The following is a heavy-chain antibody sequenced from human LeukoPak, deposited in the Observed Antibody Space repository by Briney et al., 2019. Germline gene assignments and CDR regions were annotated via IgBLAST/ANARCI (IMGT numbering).Heavy chain of an antibody. CDR3: ARDPGSSSDL. CDR1: GDSISVYY. Sequence: PSETLSLTCTVSGDSISVYYWSWIRQPPGKGLEWIGYIHNSGSTNYNPSLKSRVTISVDTSKNQFSLQLNSVTAADTAVYYCARDPGSSSDLWGQGTLVTVSS. D-gene: IGHD6-6*01. J-gene: IGHJ4*02. CDR2: IHNSGST. V-gene: IGHV4-59*01.